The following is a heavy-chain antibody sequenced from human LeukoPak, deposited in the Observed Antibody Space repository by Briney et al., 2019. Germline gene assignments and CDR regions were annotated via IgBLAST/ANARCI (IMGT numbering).Heavy chain of an antibody. CDR3: ARAPARLNWFDP. V-gene: IGHV4-59*01. J-gene: IGHJ5*02. Sequence: SETLSLTCTVSGGSISSYYWSWIRQPPGKGLEGIGYIYYSGSTNYNPSLKSRVTISVDTSKNQFSLKLSSVTAADTAVYYCARAPARLNWFDPWGQGTLVTVSS. D-gene: IGHD6-6*01. CDR2: IYYSGST. CDR1: GGSISSYY.